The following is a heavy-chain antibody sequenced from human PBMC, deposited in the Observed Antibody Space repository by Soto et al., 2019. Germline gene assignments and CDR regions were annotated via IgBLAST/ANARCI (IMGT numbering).Heavy chain of an antibody. CDR3: ARGNRGYSYGCFIY. J-gene: IGHJ4*02. V-gene: IGHV4-61*01. D-gene: IGHD5-18*01. Sequence: SETLSLTCTVSGGSVSSGSYYWSWIRQPLGKGLEWIGYIYYSGSTNYNPSLKSRVTISVDTSKNQFSLKLSSVTAADTAVYYCARGNRGYSYGCFIYWGQGTLVTVSS. CDR1: GGSVSSGSYY. CDR2: IYYSGST.